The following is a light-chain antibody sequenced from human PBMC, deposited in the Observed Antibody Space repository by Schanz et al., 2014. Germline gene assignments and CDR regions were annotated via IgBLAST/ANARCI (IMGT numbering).Light chain of an antibody. J-gene: IGLJ2*01. CDR1: SSDIGSYNY. CDR2: DVT. CDR3: SSYTRTTTLAV. Sequence: QSALTQPASVSGSPGQSITISCTGTSSDIGSYNYVSWYQQYPGEAPKLIIYDVTYRPSGVSNRFSGSKSGNTASLTISGLQAEDEADYFCSSYTRTTTLAVFGGGTKLTVL. V-gene: IGLV2-14*01.